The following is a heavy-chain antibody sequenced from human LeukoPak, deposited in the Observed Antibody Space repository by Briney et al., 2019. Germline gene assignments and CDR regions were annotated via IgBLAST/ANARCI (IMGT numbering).Heavy chain of an antibody. J-gene: IGHJ4*02. CDR1: GFTFTSYA. D-gene: IGHD3-22*01. CDR3: AKDSMRYYDSSGYYSDY. CDR2: IKSNCGRT. V-gene: IGHV3-23*01. Sequence: GGALRLSCAASGFTFTSYAMSWVRQAPGKGLEWVSVIKSNCGRTYYADSVKGRFTISRDNSKNTLYLQMNGVRAEDTAVYYCAKDSMRYYDSSGYYSDYWGQGTLVTVSA.